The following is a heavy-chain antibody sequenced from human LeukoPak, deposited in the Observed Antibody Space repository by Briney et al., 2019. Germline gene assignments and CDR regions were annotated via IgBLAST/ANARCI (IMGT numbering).Heavy chain of an antibody. D-gene: IGHD3-3*01. V-gene: IGHV4-4*02. CDR3: ARLVSDFWSGNPPLFDY. Sequence: PSGTLSLTCAVSGGSISSSNWWSWVRQPPGKGLEWIGEIYHSGSTYYNPSLKSRVTISVDTSKNQFSLKLSSVTAADTAVYYCARLVSDFWSGNPPLFDYWGQGTLVTVSS. J-gene: IGHJ4*02. CDR1: GGSISSSNW. CDR2: IYHSGST.